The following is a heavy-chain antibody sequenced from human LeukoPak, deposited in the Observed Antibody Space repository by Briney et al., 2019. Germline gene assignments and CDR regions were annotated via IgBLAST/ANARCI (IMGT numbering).Heavy chain of an antibody. D-gene: IGHD3-9*01. CDR1: GGSFSGYY. CDR3: ARALSLTRSSSAFDI. CDR2: INHSGST. J-gene: IGHJ3*02. Sequence: SETLSLTCAVYGGSFSGYYWSWIRQPPGEGLEWIGEINHSGSTNYNPSLKSRVTISVDTSKNQFSLKLSSVTAADTAVYYCARALSLTRSSSAFDIWGQGTMVTVSS. V-gene: IGHV4-34*01.